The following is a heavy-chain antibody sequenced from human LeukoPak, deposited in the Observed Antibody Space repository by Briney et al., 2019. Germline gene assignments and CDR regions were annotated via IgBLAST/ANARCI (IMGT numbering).Heavy chain of an antibody. Sequence: GGSLRLSCAASGFTFSSYVMHWVRQAPGKGLEWVAIISYDGSNEYYADSVKGRFTISRDNSKNTLYLQMNSLRAEDTAVYYCAKGSSSWSYYFDYWGQGTLVTVSS. CDR2: ISYDGSNE. D-gene: IGHD6-13*01. J-gene: IGHJ4*02. CDR1: GFTFSSYV. V-gene: IGHV3-30*04. CDR3: AKGSSSWSYYFDY.